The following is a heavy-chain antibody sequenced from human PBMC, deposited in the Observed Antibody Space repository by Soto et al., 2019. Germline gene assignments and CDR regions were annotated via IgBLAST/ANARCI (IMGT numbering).Heavy chain of an antibody. D-gene: IGHD2-2*01. CDR2: IDSSDTYT. CDR1: GYSFTSYC. V-gene: IGHV5-10-1*01. Sequence: GESLKISCKGSGYSFTSYCISWVRQLPGKGLEWMGRIDSSDTYTNYSPSFKGHVTISADKSISTAYLQWSSLKASDTAMYYCARRRIYCSSTSCYGPAGAFDIWGQGTMVTVSS. J-gene: IGHJ3*02. CDR3: ARRRIYCSSTSCYGPAGAFDI.